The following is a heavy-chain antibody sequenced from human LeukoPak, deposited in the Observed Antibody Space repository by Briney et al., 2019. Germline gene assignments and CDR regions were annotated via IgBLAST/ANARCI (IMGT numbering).Heavy chain of an antibody. CDR1: GFPFSDYY. CDR3: ARGEYCSGGSYYHTPPDY. J-gene: IGHJ4*02. D-gene: IGHD2-15*01. CDR2: VSRSNTYT. Sequence: GGSLRLSCAASGFPFSDYYMIWIRQAPGKGLEWVSCVSRSNTYTNYADSVKGRFTISRDNPKNSLYLQMNSLRADDTAVYYCARGEYCSGGSYYHTPPDYWGQGTLVTVSS. V-gene: IGHV3-11*05.